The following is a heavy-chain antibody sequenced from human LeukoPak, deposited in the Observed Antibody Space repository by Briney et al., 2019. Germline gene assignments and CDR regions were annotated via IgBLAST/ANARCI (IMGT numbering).Heavy chain of an antibody. V-gene: IGHV4-30-2*01. J-gene: IGHJ2*01. D-gene: IGHD3-10*01. CDR1: GGSIGSGSYS. Sequence: PSETLSLTCVVSGGSIGSGSYSWSWIRQPPGKGLEWIGHIHHRGNTYYNPSLRSRVTISVDRSKSHFSLRLNSVTAADTAVYYCARVGFFGSGRPSYFDLWGRGTPVSVSS. CDR2: IHHRGNT. CDR3: ARVGFFGSGRPSYFDL.